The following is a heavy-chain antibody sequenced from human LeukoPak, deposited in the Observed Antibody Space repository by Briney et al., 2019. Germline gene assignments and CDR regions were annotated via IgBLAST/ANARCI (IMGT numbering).Heavy chain of an antibody. J-gene: IGHJ4*02. CDR1: GGSFSGYY. CDR3: ARRIAVAGYYFDY. D-gene: IGHD6-19*01. V-gene: IGHV4-34*01. Sequence: SETLSLTCAVYGGSFSGYYWSWIRQPPGKGLEWIGEINHSGSTNYNPSLKSRVTISVDTSKNQFSPKLSSVTAADTAVYYCARRIAVAGYYFDYWGQGTLVTVSS. CDR2: INHSGST.